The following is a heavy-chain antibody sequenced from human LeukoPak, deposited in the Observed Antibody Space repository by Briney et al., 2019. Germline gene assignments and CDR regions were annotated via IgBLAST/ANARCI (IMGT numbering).Heavy chain of an antibody. CDR3: AKKLGFIPQFDY. Sequence: GGSLRLSCKVSGFTFSTEAMTWVRQAPGKGLEWVSSISDSSRTTYYADSVQGRFTISRDNSRNTVYLQMNSLRVEDTAFYYCAKKLGFIPQFDYWSQGTLVAVSS. V-gene: IGHV3-23*01. CDR1: GFTFSTEA. CDR2: ISDSSRTT. J-gene: IGHJ4*02. D-gene: IGHD6-13*01.